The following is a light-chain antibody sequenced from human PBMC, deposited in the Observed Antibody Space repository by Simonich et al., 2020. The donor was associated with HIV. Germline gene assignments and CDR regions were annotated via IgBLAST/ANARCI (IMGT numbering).Light chain of an antibody. CDR2: WAS. Sequence: DIVMTQSPDSLAVSLGERATINCKSSQSVLYTSNNNNYLAWYQQKPVQPPKLLIYWASTRESGVPDRFSGSGSGTDFTLTISSLQAEDVAVYYCQQYYTTPYTFGQGTKLEIK. CDR1: QSVLYTSNNNNY. J-gene: IGKJ2*01. CDR3: QQYYTTPYT. V-gene: IGKV4-1*01.